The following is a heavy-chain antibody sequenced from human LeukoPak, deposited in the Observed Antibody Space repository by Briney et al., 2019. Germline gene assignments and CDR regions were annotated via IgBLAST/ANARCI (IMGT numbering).Heavy chain of an antibody. CDR2: ISGSGGST. D-gene: IGHD6-19*01. CDR1: GFTFSSYG. Sequence: GGTLRLSCAASGFTFSSYGMSWVRQAPGKGLEWVSAISGSGGSTYYADSVKGRFTISRDNSKNTLYLQMNSLRAEDTAVYYCAKGGAVSPTGGFDPWGQGTLVTVSS. J-gene: IGHJ5*02. CDR3: AKGGAVSPTGGFDP. V-gene: IGHV3-23*01.